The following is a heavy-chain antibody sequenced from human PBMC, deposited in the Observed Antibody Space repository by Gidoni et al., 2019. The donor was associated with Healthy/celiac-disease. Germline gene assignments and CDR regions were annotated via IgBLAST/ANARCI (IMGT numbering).Heavy chain of an antibody. CDR2: ISSSSSYI. Sequence: EVQLVESGGGLVKPGGSLRLSCAASGFTFSSYSMNWVRQAPGKGLEWVSSISSSSSYIYYADSVKGRFTISRDNAKNSLYLQMNSLRAEDTAVYYCARDRIAAAGSPRPLDYWGQGTLGTVSS. J-gene: IGHJ4*02. D-gene: IGHD6-13*01. CDR1: GFTFSSYS. CDR3: ARDRIAAAGSPRPLDY. V-gene: IGHV3-21*01.